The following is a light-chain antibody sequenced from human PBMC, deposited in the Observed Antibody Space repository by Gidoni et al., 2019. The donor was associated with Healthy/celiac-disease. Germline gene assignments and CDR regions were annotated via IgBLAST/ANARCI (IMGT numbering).Light chain of an antibody. CDR2: GAS. V-gene: IGKV3-20*01. CDR1: QSVSSSY. CDR3: QQYGSSLWT. J-gene: IGKJ1*01. Sequence: ENVFTRSPGTLSLSPGERATLSCRASQSVSSSYLAWYQQKPGQAPRLLIYGASSRATGIPDRFSGSGSGTDFTLTISRLEPEDFAVYYCQQYGSSLWTFGQGTKVEIK.